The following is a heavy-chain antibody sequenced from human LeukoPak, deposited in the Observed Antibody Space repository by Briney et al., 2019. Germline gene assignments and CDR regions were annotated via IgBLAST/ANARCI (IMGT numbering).Heavy chain of an antibody. CDR3: AREKYSGSYWGY. V-gene: IGHV1-2*02. Sequence: ASVKVSCKASGYTFTGYYMHWVRQAPGQGLEWMGWINPNSGGTNCAQKFQGRVTMTRDTSISTAYMELSRLRSDDTAVYYCAREKYSGSYWGYWGQGTPVTVSS. CDR2: INPNSGGT. CDR1: GYTFTGYY. D-gene: IGHD1-26*01. J-gene: IGHJ4*02.